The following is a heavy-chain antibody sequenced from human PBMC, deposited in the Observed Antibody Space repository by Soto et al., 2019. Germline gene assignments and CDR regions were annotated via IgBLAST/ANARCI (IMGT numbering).Heavy chain of an antibody. V-gene: IGHV3-15*01. J-gene: IGHJ6*02. Sequence: LRLSCAASGFTFSNAWMSWVRHAPGKGLEWVGRIKSKTDGGTTDYAAPVKGRFTISRDDSKNTLYLQMNSLKTEDTAVYYCTTVSDSSGYYYDYYYYGMDVWGQGTTVTVSS. CDR2: IKSKTDGGTT. CDR3: TTVSDSSGYYYDYYYYGMDV. CDR1: GFTFSNAW. D-gene: IGHD3-22*01.